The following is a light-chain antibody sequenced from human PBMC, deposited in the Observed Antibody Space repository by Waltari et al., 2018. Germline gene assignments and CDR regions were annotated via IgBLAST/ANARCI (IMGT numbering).Light chain of an antibody. CDR2: VNSDGSH. J-gene: IGLJ3*02. V-gene: IGLV4-69*01. CDR3: QTGGHGTWV. CDR1: SGHSSNI. Sequence: QLVLTQSPSASASLGASVRLTCTLSSGHSSNIIAWHQQQPEKGPRYLMKVNSDGSHSKGDEIPVRFSGSGSGAERYLAISSVQSEDEADYCCQTGGHGTWVFGGGTKLTVL.